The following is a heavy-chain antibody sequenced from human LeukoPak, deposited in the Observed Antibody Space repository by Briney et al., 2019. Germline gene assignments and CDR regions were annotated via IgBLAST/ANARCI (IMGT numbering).Heavy chain of an antibody. V-gene: IGHV3-7*01. Sequence: GGSLRLSCEVSGFTFSAYWMSWVRQPPGQGLEFVANIHQDGSEIPYVDSVRGRFTISRDNGKSLLYLQMNRLRAEDEAIYYCTRVGSSWDLLDYWGRGTLVTVSS. CDR3: TRVGSSWDLLDY. CDR2: IHQDGSEI. D-gene: IGHD6-13*01. CDR1: GFTFSAYW. J-gene: IGHJ4*02.